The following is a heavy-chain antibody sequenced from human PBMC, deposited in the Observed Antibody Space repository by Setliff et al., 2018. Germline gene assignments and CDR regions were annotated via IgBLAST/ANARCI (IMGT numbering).Heavy chain of an antibody. V-gene: IGHV3-30*02. CDR2: IRDDGVKK. Sequence: VGSLRLSCAASGFTFSTYRMHWVRQAPGKGLEWVAVIRDDGVKKYHADSVKGRFTISRDNSKNTLYLQMNSLRPEDTAVYYCARTCSGSGCYAGLESWGQGTPVTVSS. CDR1: GFTFSTYR. D-gene: IGHD2-15*01. CDR3: ARTCSGSGCYAGLES. J-gene: IGHJ4*02.